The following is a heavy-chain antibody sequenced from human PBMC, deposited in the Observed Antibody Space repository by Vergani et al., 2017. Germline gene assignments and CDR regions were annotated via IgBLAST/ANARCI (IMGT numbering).Heavy chain of an antibody. Sequence: VQLLQSGGGVIQPGGSVRLSCAASGFTFSACPMTWVRQSPGKGLEWVAVISNDGGNKYYADSVKGRFTIYKDNTVDMLSLQMNSLRPDDTAVYYCVRGGRGDHGDFWSRLGPWGQGTWVIVSS. D-gene: IGHD3-3*01. J-gene: IGHJ5*02. CDR1: GFTFSACP. CDR3: VRGGRGDHGDFWSRLGP. CDR2: ISNDGGNK. V-gene: IGHV3-30*03.